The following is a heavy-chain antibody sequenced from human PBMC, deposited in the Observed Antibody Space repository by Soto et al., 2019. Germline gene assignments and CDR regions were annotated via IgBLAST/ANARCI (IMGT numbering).Heavy chain of an antibody. J-gene: IGHJ4*02. CDR3: ARRREMATIYFDS. Sequence: SLPLSLTGAVVGGTGGGYGCRRISQQTGKGLEWIVEIKPTGSTHYTPPLKRRVTISVDTSKNQCSLQLSSVTAADTAVYYCARRREMATIYFDSWGQGTLVTVS. CDR1: GGTGGGYG. V-gene: IGHV4-34*01. CDR2: IKPTGST. D-gene: IGHD5-12*01.